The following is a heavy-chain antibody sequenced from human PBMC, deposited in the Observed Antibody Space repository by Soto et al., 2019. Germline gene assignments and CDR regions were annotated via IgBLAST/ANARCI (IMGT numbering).Heavy chain of an antibody. CDR1: GFTFSSYG. V-gene: IGHV3-30*18. J-gene: IGHJ6*02. D-gene: IGHD5-18*01. CDR2: ISYDGSNK. Sequence: PGGSLRLSCAASGFTFSSYGMHWVRQAPGKGLEWVAVISYDGSNKYYADSVKGRFTISRDNSKNTLYLQMNSLRAEDTAVYYCANGGYSYAYYYGMDVWGQGTTVTVSS. CDR3: ANGGYSYAYYYGMDV.